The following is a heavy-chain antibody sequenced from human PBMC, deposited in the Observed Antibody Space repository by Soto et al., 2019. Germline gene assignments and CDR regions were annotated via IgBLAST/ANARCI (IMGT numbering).Heavy chain of an antibody. Sequence: LSLTCTVSGGSVSGYYWSWVRQPAGKGLEWIGRIYTSGSTNYNPSLKSRVTMSLDSSKNQFSLKLNSVTAADTAVYYCARVIAPYYSDSSGWYFDSWGQGALVTVSS. V-gene: IGHV4-4*07. CDR1: GGSVSGYY. CDR2: IYTSGST. CDR3: ARVIAPYYSDSSGWYFDS. D-gene: IGHD3-22*01. J-gene: IGHJ4*02.